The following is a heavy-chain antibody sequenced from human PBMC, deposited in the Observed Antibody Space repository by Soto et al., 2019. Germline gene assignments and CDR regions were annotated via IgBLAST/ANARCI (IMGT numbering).Heavy chain of an antibody. CDR1: GFTFSSYA. V-gene: IGHV3-30-3*01. J-gene: IGHJ4*02. Sequence: GGSLRLSCAASGFTFSSYAMHWVRQAPGKGLEWVAVISYDGSNKYYADSVKGRFTISRDNSKNTLYLQMNSLRAEDTAVYYCASSPIDWNYSDYWGQGTLVTVSS. D-gene: IGHD1-1*01. CDR3: ASSPIDWNYSDY. CDR2: ISYDGSNK.